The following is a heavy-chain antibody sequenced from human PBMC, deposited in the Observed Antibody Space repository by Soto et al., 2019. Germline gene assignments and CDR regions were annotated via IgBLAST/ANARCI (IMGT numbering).Heavy chain of an antibody. CDR1: GYKFSTYW. CDR2: IYPGDSDT. Sequence: GESLKISCKGSGYKFSTYWIDWVRQMPGKGLEWMGIIYPGDSDTRYSPSFQGQVTISADKSSSTAYLQWHSLKASHSAMYFCARRDSLSVIDYWGQGTQVTVSS. J-gene: IGHJ4*02. V-gene: IGHV5-51*01. CDR3: ARRDSLSVIDY. D-gene: IGHD2-21*02.